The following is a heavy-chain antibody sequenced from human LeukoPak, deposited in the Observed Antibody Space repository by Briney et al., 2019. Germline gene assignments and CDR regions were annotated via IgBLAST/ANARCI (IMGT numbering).Heavy chain of an antibody. CDR1: GYSFTSYW. Sequence: GESLKISCKGSGYSFTSYWIGWVRQMPGKGLEWMRIIYPGDSDTRYSPSFQGQVTISADKSISTAYLQWSSLKASDTAMYYCARPPFYCSSTSCPFDYWGQGTLVTVSS. V-gene: IGHV5-51*01. CDR2: IYPGDSDT. D-gene: IGHD2-2*01. J-gene: IGHJ4*02. CDR3: ARPPFYCSSTSCPFDY.